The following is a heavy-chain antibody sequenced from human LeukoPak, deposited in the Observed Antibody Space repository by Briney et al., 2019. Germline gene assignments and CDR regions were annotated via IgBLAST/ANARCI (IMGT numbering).Heavy chain of an antibody. J-gene: IGHJ4*02. CDR2: ISHDGNDQ. Sequence: GGSLRLSCAASGFTFSTYEMHWVRQAPGKGLEWVAVISHDGNDQYYGDSVKGRFTISRDNSKNALYLQMNSLKTEDTAVYYCTLEFYVWGSYRSYYFDYWGQGTLVTVSS. CDR1: GFTFSTYE. CDR3: TLEFYVWGSYRSYYFDY. V-gene: IGHV3-30*04. D-gene: IGHD3-16*02.